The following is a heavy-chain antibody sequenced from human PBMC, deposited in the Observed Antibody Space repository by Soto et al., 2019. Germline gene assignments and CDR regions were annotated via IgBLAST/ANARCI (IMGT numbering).Heavy chain of an antibody. Sequence: QVQLQQWGAGLLKPSETLSLTCAVYGGSFSGYYWSWIRQPPGKGLEWNGEINHSGSTNYNPSLKSRVNISVDTSKNQFSLKLSSVTAADTAVYYCARGRGDDFWSGYYTGRVYDYWGQGTLVTVSS. J-gene: IGHJ4*02. CDR2: INHSGST. V-gene: IGHV4-34*01. CDR3: ARGRGDDFWSGYYTGRVYDY. D-gene: IGHD3-3*01. CDR1: GGSFSGYY.